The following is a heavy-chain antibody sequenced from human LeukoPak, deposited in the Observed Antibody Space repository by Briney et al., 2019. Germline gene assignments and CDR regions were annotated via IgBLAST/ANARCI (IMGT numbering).Heavy chain of an antibody. CDR1: GFTFSSYA. CDR3: AIPPIEAVAGTAP. V-gene: IGHV3-23*01. CDR2: ISGSGGST. Sequence: GGSLRLSCAASGFTFSSYAMGWVRQAPGKGLEWVSAISGSGGSTYYADSVKGRFTISRDNSKNTLYLQMNSLRAEDTAVYYCAIPPIEAVAGTAPWGQGTLVTVSS. D-gene: IGHD6-19*01. J-gene: IGHJ5*02.